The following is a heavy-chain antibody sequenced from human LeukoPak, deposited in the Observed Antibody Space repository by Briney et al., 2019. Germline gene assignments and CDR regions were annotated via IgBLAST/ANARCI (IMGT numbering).Heavy chain of an antibody. J-gene: IGHJ5*02. CDR2: IYWDGIST. CDR1: GFDFEDYA. Sequence: GGSLRHSCAASGFDFEDYAMHWVRQAPGKGLEWVSVIYWDGISTYYADSMKGRFTISRDNSRNSLYLQMNSLMTEDTALYYCARVSAAAGTSKSLNRWGQGTLVTVSS. V-gene: IGHV3-43*01. CDR3: ARVSAAAGTSKSLNR. D-gene: IGHD6-13*01.